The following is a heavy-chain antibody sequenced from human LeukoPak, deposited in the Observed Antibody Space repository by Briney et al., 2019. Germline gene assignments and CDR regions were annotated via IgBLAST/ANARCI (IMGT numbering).Heavy chain of an antibody. CDR1: GFTFISYG. V-gene: IGHV3-33*01. J-gene: IGHJ6*02. Sequence: PGRSLRLSCAASGFTFISYGMHWVRQAPGKGLEWVAVIWYDGSNKYYAYSVKGLFTISRDNSKNTLYLQMNSLRDEDTAVYYCARGSYSSSWYVFYYYYGMDVWGQGTTVTVSS. CDR3: ARGSYSSSWYVFYYYYGMDV. CDR2: IWYDGSNK. D-gene: IGHD6-13*01.